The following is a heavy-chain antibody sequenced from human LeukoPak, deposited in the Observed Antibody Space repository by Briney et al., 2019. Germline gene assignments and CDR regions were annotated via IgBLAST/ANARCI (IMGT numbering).Heavy chain of an antibody. J-gene: IGHJ4*02. V-gene: IGHV1-18*01. Sequence: ASVKVSCKASGYTFTSYGISWVRQAPGQGPEWMGWISAYSTYNGNTNYAQKFQGRVTMTTDTSTCTAYMELRGLRSDDTAVYYCTRDLGQWLLQGIFFDYWGQGTLVTVSS. CDR1: GYTFTSYG. D-gene: IGHD5-12*01. CDR2: ISAYSTYNGNT. CDR3: TRDLGQWLLQGIFFDY.